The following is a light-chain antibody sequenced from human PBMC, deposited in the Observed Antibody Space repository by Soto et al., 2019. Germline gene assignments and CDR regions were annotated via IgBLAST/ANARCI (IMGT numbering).Light chain of an antibody. V-gene: IGKV3-20*01. J-gene: IGKJ1*01. CDR3: QQYGSSPRT. CDR2: AAS. Sequence: EIVLTQSPATLSLSPGERATLSCRASQSLGGNNLAWYQQKPGQPPRLLMHAASIRATGFADRFSGSGSGTDFTLTITRLEPEDFAVYYCQQYGSSPRTFGQGTKVEIK. CDR1: QSLGGNN.